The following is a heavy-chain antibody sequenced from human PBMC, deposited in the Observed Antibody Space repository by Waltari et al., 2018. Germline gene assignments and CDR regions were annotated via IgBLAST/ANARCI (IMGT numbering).Heavy chain of an antibody. Sequence: QVQLQESGPGLVKPSETLSLTCTVSGGSISSHYWSWIRQPPGKGLEWIGYIYYSGSTNYNPSLKSRVTISVDTSKNQFSLKLSSVTAADTAVYYCARDCIVATTLTYYYLHGRLGQRDHGHRLL. J-gene: IGHJ6*03. V-gene: IGHV4-59*11. D-gene: IGHD5-12*01. CDR2: IYYSGST. CDR3: ARDCIVATTLTYYYLHGR. CDR1: GGSISSHY.